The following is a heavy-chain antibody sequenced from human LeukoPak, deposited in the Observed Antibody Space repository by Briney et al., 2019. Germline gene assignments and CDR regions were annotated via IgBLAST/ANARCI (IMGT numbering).Heavy chain of an antibody. CDR2: IYYSGST. V-gene: IGHV4-39*01. CDR3: ARGRASGSYYKY. D-gene: IGHD3-10*01. Sequence: SETLSLTCTVSGGSISSSSYYWGWIRQPPGKGLEWIGSIYYSGSTYYNPSLKSRVTISVDTSKNQFSLKLSSVTAADTAVYYCARGRASGSYYKYWGQGTLVTVSS. CDR1: GGSISSSSYY. J-gene: IGHJ4*02.